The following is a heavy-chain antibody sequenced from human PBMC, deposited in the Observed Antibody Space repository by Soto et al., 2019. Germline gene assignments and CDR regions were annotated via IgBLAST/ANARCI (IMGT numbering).Heavy chain of an antibody. CDR3: ARDSGSYYLGEVGS. CDR2: ISYDGSNK. CDR1: GFTFSSYA. Sequence: PGGSLRLSCAASGFTFSSYAMHWVRQAPGKGLEWVAVISYDGSNKYYADSVKGRFTISRDNSKNTLYLQMNSLRAEDTAVYYCARDSGSYYLGEVGSWGQGTLVTVSS. D-gene: IGHD1-26*01. V-gene: IGHV3-30-3*01. J-gene: IGHJ4*02.